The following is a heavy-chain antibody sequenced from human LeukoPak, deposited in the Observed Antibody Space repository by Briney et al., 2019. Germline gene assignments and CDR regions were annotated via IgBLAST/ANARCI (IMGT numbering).Heavy chain of an antibody. Sequence: GGSLRLSCAASGFTFDIYAMNWVRQAPGKGLEWVSTISGSADSTYYADSVKGRFTISRDQSKNTLYLQMSSLRADDTAVYYCAKSGLGYCSSTSCLYYFDYWGQGTLVTVPS. CDR1: GFTFDIYA. CDR2: ISGSADST. V-gene: IGHV3-23*01. CDR3: AKSGLGYCSSTSCLYYFDY. D-gene: IGHD2-2*01. J-gene: IGHJ4*02.